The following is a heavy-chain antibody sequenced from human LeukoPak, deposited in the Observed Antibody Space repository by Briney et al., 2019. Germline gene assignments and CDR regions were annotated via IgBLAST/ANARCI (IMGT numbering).Heavy chain of an antibody. J-gene: IGHJ5*02. CDR1: GYTFTGYY. Sequence: GASGKVSCTASGYTFTGYYMHWVRQAPGQGLDWMGWINPNSGGTNYAQKFQGRVTMTRDTSISTAYMELSRLRSDDTAVYYCAREAAMVPGNWFDPWGQGTLVTVSS. CDR2: INPNSGGT. CDR3: AREAAMVPGNWFDP. V-gene: IGHV1-2*02. D-gene: IGHD5-18*01.